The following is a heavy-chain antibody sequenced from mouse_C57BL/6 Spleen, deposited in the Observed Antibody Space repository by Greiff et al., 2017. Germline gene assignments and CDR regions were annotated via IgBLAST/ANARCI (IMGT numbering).Heavy chain of an antibody. Sequence: VQRVESGPGLVAPSQSLSITCTVSGFSLTSYGVDWVRQPPGKGLEWLGVIWGGGSTNYNSALMSRLSISKDNSKSQVFLKMNSLQTDDTAMYYCAKRGVVATRYWYFDVWGTGTTVTVSS. CDR3: AKRGVVATRYWYFDV. J-gene: IGHJ1*03. V-gene: IGHV2-9*01. D-gene: IGHD1-1*01. CDR2: IWGGGST. CDR1: GFSLTSYG.